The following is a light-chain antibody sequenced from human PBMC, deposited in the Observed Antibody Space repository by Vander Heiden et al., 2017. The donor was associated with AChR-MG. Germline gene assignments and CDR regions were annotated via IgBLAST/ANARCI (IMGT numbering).Light chain of an antibody. CDR2: LGS. CDR3: MQALQTPYT. Sequence: DIVMTQSPLSLPVTPGAQASISCRSSQSLLHSNGYNYLDWYLQKPGQSPQLLIYLGSHRASGVPDRFSGSGSGTDFTLKISRVEAGDVGVYYCMQALQTPYTFGQGTKLEIK. J-gene: IGKJ2*01. CDR1: QSLLHSNGYNY. V-gene: IGKV2-28*01.